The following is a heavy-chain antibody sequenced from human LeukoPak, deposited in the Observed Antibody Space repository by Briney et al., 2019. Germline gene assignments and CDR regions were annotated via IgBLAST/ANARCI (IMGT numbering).Heavy chain of an antibody. V-gene: IGHV3-30*18. CDR2: ISYDGSNK. J-gene: IGHJ4*02. CDR3: AKDHYYYGSGIYFMHYFHY. CDR1: GFTFSSYG. D-gene: IGHD3-10*01. Sequence: PGRSLRLSCAASGFTFSSYGMHWVRQAPGKGLEWVAVISYDGSNKYYADSVKGRFTISRENSKNTLHLQMNSLRTEDTAVYYCAKDHYYYGSGIYFMHYFHYWGQGTLVTVSS.